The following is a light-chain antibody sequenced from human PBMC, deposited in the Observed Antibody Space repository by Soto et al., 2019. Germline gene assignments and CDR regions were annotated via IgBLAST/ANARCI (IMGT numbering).Light chain of an antibody. V-gene: IGLV2-14*03. Sequence: QSVLTQPASVSGSPGQSITIACTGTNNDVGAYNYVSWYQQHPGKVPKLIIHDVSSRPAGVSNRFSGSKSANTASLTISGLQTEDEDDYYCGSYTTSNTVVFGGGTKLTVL. CDR1: NNDVGAYNY. CDR3: GSYTTSNTVV. CDR2: DVS. J-gene: IGLJ2*01.